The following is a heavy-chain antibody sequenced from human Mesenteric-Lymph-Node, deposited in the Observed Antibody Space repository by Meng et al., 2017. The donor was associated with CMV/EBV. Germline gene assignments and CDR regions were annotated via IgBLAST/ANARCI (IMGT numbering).Heavy chain of an antibody. Sequence: SVKVSCKASGGTFISYTISWVRQAPGQGLEWMGRIIPILGIANYAQKFQGRVTITADKSTSTAYMELSSLRSEDTAVYYCAREVESDFWSGYYLSVYYYYGMDVWGQGTTVTVSS. CDR2: IIPILGIA. J-gene: IGHJ6*02. D-gene: IGHD3-3*01. V-gene: IGHV1-69*04. CDR3: AREVESDFWSGYYLSVYYYYGMDV. CDR1: GGTFISYT.